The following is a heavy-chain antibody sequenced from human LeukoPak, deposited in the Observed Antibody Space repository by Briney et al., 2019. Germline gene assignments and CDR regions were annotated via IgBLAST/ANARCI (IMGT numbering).Heavy chain of an antibody. CDR2: INTDGSRT. D-gene: IGHD6-19*01. CDR3: ARVAVGQWLGGDL. Sequence: GGSLRLSCAASEFTFSSYWMHWVRQAPGKGLVWVSRINTDGSRTSYADSVKGRFTISRDNAKNTLYLQMNSLRAEDTAVYYCARVAVGQWLGGDLWGQGTMVTVSS. V-gene: IGHV3-74*01. J-gene: IGHJ3*01. CDR1: EFTFSSYW.